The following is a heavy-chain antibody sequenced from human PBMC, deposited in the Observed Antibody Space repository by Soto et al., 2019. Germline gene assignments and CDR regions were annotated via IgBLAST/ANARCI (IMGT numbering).Heavy chain of an antibody. CDR2: FNPNSGST. CDR3: AKDRYRITYSNSWEFDH. CDR1: GGTFSSYA. J-gene: IGHJ4*02. Sequence: GASVKVSCKASGGTFSSYAISWVRQAPGQGLEYMGWFNPNSGSTNYVQKFQSWVTMTRDTSISTAYMELSRLKSDDTAVYYCAKDRYRITYSNSWEFDHWGQGTLVTVSS. V-gene: IGHV1-2*04. D-gene: IGHD6-13*01.